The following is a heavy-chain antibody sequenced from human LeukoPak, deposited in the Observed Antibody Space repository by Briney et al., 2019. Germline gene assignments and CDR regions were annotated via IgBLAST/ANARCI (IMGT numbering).Heavy chain of an antibody. CDR3: ARDSRSTIFGVVTRRPGND. D-gene: IGHD3-3*01. CDR1: GFNVSSNY. J-gene: IGHJ4*02. Sequence: GGSLRLSCAASGFNVSSNYMSWVRQAPGKGLEWVSVIYSGGSTYYADSVKGRFTISSDNSKNTLYLQMNSLRAEDTAVYYCARDSRSTIFGVVTRRPGNDWGQGTLVTVSS. CDR2: IYSGGST. V-gene: IGHV3-66*02.